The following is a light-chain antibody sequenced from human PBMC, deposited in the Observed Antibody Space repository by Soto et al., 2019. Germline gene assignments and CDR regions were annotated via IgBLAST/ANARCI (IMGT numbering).Light chain of an antibody. V-gene: IGKV3-20*01. CDR1: QSVSSSY. CDR3: QQYGSSPPIT. J-gene: IGKJ5*01. CDR2: GAS. Sequence: EIVLTQSPGTLSLSPGEGATLSCRASQSVSSSYLAWYQQKPGQAPRLLIYGASSRATGIPDRFSGGGSGTDFTLTISRLEPEDFAVYYCQQYGSSPPITFGQGTRLEMK.